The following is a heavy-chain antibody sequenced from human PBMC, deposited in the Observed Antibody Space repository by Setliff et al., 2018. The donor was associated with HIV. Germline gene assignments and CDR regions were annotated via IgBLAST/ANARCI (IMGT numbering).Heavy chain of an antibody. Sequence: GESLKISCKASGYTFTNYWIGWVRQLPGKGLEWMGIFYPGDSDARYSPSFQGQITFSADKSVTTAYLQWSSLKASETAMYYCARQRVVATTKLDAFDIWGQGTMVTVSS. CDR3: ARQRVVATTKLDAFDI. V-gene: IGHV5-51*01. J-gene: IGHJ3*02. CDR2: FYPGDSDA. CDR1: GYTFTNYW. D-gene: IGHD2-15*01.